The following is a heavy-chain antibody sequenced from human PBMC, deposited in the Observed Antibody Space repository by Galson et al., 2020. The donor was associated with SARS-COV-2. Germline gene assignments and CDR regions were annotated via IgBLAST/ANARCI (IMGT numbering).Heavy chain of an antibody. V-gene: IGHV3-33*01. Sequence: GESLKISCAVSGFTFSSYGMHWVRQAPGKGLEWVAVIWYDGSNKYYADSVKGRFTISRDNSKNTLYLQMNSLRAEDTAVYYCAREGVVGATTGLDYWGQGTLVTVSA. CDR3: AREGVVGATTGLDY. CDR2: IWYDGSNK. CDR1: GFTFSSYG. D-gene: IGHD1-26*01. J-gene: IGHJ4*02.